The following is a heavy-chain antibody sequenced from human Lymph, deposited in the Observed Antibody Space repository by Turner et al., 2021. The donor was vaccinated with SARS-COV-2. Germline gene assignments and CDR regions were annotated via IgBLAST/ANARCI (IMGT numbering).Heavy chain of an antibody. CDR3: SRKRYDSSGSESYYFDY. CDR2: ISGSSSYR. CDR1: GFTFSSYT. J-gene: IGHJ4*02. V-gene: IGHV3-21*01. D-gene: IGHD3-22*01. Sequence: EVHMVESGGGLVKPGGALRLSCAASGFTFSSYTMNWVRQAPGKGLEWISSISGSSSYRYYADSVKCRFTISIDNAKNSLYQQKNILRAEDTAVYYCSRKRYDSSGSESYYFDYWGQGTLVTVSS.